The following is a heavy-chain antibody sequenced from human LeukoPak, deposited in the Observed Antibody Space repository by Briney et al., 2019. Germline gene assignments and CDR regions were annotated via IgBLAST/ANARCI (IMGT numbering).Heavy chain of an antibody. CDR2: IWYDGSNK. CDR3: AKSTTVYGDSADY. D-gene: IGHD4-17*01. CDR1: GFTFSSYG. V-gene: IGHV3-33*06. J-gene: IGHJ4*02. Sequence: PGGSLRLSCAASGFTFSSYGMHWVRQAPGKGLEWVALIWYDGSNKYYADSVKGRFTISRDNSKNTLYLQMNSLRAEDTAVYYCAKSTTVYGDSADYWGQGTLVTVSS.